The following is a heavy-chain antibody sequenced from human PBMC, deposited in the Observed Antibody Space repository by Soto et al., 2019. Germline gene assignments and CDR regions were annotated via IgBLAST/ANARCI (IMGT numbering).Heavy chain of an antibody. D-gene: IGHD6-19*01. J-gene: IGHJ4*02. CDR3: ARGPYSSGGGDFDY. CDR1: GGSFSGYY. CDR2: INHSGST. V-gene: IGHV4-34*01. Sequence: QVQLQQWGAGLLKPSETLSLTCAVYGGSFSGYYWSWIRQPPGKGLEWIGEINHSGSTNYNPSLKSRVTISVDTSKNQFSLKLSSVTAADTAVYYCARGPYSSGGGDFDYWSQGTLVTVSS.